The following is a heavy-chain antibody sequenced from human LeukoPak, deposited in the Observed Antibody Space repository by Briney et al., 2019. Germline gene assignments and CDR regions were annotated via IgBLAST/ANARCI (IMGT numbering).Heavy chain of an antibody. CDR3: ARGGTGYIDC. CDR1: DDSISSTNW. D-gene: IGHD6-25*01. CDR2: IYHSGST. Sequence: PSGTLSLTCAVSDDSISSTNWWSWVRQPPGKGLGWIGEIYHSGSTNYSPPLKSRVTISVDKYKNQFSLKLTSVTAADTAIYYCARGGTGYIDCWGQGTLVTVSS. J-gene: IGHJ4*02. V-gene: IGHV4-4*02.